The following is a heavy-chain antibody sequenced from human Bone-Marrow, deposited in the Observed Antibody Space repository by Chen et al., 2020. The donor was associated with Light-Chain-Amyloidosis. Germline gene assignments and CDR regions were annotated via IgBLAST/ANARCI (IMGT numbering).Heavy chain of an antibody. J-gene: IGHJ6*02. CDR3: ARATAAGIYYYYYGMDV. D-gene: IGHD6-13*01. CDR1: GFTFSSYS. V-gene: IGHV3-21*01. CDR2: ISSSSSYI. Sequence: EVQLVESGGGLVKPGGSLRLSCAASGFTFSSYSMNWVRQAPGKGLEWVSSISSSSSYIYYADSVKGRFTISRDNAKNSLYLQMNSLRAEDTAVYYCARATAAGIYYYYYGMDVWGQGTTVTVSS.